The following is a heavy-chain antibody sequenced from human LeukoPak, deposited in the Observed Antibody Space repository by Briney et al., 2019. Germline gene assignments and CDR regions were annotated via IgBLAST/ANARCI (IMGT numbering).Heavy chain of an antibody. V-gene: IGHV1-69*13. D-gene: IGHD2-2*01. CDR1: GGTFISYA. CDR3: AREEDCSSTSCYSNWFDP. CDR2: IIPIFGTA. Sequence: SVKVSCKASGGTFISYAISWVRQAHGQGLECMGGIIPIFGTANYAQKFQGRVTITADESTSTAYMELSSLRSEDTAVYYCAREEDCSSTSCYSNWFDPWGQGTLVTVSS. J-gene: IGHJ5*02.